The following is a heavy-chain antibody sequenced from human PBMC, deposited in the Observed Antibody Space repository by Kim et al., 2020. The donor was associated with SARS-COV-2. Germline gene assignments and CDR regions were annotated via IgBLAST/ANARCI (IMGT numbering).Heavy chain of an antibody. J-gene: IGHJ6*02. Sequence: SVKVSCKASGGTFSSYAISWVRQAPGQGLEWMGGIIPIFGTANYAQKFQGRVTITADEFTSTAYTELSSLRSEDTAVYYCARGSGRWFGELFYSHYYGMDVWGQGTTVTVSS. CDR2: IIPIFGTA. D-gene: IGHD3-10*01. V-gene: IGHV1-69*13. CDR1: GGTFSSYA. CDR3: ARGSGRWFGELFYSHYYGMDV.